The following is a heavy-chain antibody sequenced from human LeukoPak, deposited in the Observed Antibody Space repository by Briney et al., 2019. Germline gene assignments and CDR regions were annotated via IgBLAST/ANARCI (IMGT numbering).Heavy chain of an antibody. Sequence: SETLSLTCTVSGGSISSYYWSWIRQPPGKGLEWIGYIYHSGSTNYNPSLKSRVTISVDTSKNQFSLKLSSVTAADTAVYYCARHATEYYYYYGMDVWGQGTTVTVSS. J-gene: IGHJ6*02. V-gene: IGHV4-59*08. CDR2: IYHSGST. CDR3: ARHATEYYYYYGMDV. CDR1: GGSISSYY. D-gene: IGHD2-15*01.